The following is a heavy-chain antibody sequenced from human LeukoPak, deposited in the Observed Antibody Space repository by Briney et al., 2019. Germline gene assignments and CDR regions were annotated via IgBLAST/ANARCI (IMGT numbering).Heavy chain of an antibody. V-gene: IGHV1-2*06. Sequence: ASVKVSCKTAGYTFTDHYIHWLRQAPGQGFEWMGRINPNTGDIQYAQKFQGSVALTRDTSISTAYLDLYSLSLDGTAVYCCARDRGGSGSTLGYWGQGTVVTVSS. D-gene: IGHD3-10*01. CDR2: INPNTGDI. CDR3: ARDRGGSGSTLGY. J-gene: IGHJ4*02. CDR1: GYTFTDHY.